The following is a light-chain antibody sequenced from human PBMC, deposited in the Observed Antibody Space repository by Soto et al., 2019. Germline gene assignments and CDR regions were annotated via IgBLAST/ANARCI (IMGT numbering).Light chain of an antibody. Sequence: EVVLTQSPVTLSLSPGERATLSCRASQSFRGLLAWYQQKPGQAPRLLIYDASTRVTGISASFSASGSGTEFTLTITSLQSEDSAVYYCQQYSTWPFTFGPGTRVEIK. CDR2: DAS. J-gene: IGKJ3*01. CDR1: QSFRGL. V-gene: IGKV3-15*01. CDR3: QQYSTWPFT.